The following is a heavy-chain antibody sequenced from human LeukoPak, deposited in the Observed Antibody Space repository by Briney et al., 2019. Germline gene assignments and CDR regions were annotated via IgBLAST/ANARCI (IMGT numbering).Heavy chain of an antibody. CDR2: IYSGGST. J-gene: IGHJ3*02. CDR3: ARDRSSGWYDAFDI. V-gene: IGHV3-53*01. D-gene: IGHD6-19*01. Sequence: GGSLRLSCAASGFTLSSNYMSWVRQAPGKGVEWVSVIYSGGSTYYADSVKGRFTISRDNSKNTLYLQMNSLRAEDTAVYYCARDRSSGWYDAFDIWGQGTMVTVSS. CDR1: GFTLSSNY.